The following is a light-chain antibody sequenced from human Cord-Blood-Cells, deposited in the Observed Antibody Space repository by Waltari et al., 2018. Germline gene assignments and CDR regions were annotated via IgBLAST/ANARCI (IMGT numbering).Light chain of an antibody. J-gene: IGLJ1*01. CDR1: SSDVGGYNY. V-gene: IGLV2-11*01. CDR3: CSYAGSYTYV. CDR2: DVS. Sequence: QSALTQPRSVSGSPGQSVTISCTGTSSDVGGYNYVSWYQQHPGKAPKLMIYDVSKRPSGVPVRFSGSKSGMTASLTISGLQAEDEAEYYCCSYAGSYTYVFGTGTKVTGL.